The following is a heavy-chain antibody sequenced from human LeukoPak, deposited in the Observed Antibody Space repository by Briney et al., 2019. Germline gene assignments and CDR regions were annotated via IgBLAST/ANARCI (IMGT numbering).Heavy chain of an antibody. CDR3: TTDTWYSAGH. CDR2: IKKDGSEK. Sequence: QAGGSLRLSCTASGFIFSGSWMAWIRQAPGEGLEWVAIIKKDGSEKYYVDSMKGRFTISRDNAKNSLFLQMSSLRAEDTAIYYCTTDTWYSAGHWGQGTLVTVSS. V-gene: IGHV3-7*03. J-gene: IGHJ4*02. D-gene: IGHD2-15*01. CDR1: GFIFSGSW.